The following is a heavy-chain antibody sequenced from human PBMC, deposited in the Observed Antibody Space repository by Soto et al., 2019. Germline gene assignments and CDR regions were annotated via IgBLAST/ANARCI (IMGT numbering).Heavy chain of an antibody. CDR3: AHSHSSGWYSFPYFDY. D-gene: IGHD6-19*01. CDR1: GGSISSGNFS. Sequence: TLSLTCTVSGGSISSGNFSWTWIRQPPGKALEWLALIYWDDDKRYSPSLKSRLTITKDTSKSQVVLTMTNMDPVDTATFYCAHSHSSGWYSFPYFDYWGQGTLVTVSS. V-gene: IGHV2-5*08. J-gene: IGHJ4*02. CDR2: IYWDDDK.